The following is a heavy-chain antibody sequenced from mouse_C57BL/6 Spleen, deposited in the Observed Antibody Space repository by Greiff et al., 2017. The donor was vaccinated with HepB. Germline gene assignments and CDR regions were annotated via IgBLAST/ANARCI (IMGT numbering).Heavy chain of an antibody. J-gene: IGHJ1*03. Sequence: VKLMESGAELVRPGTSVKVSCKASGYAFTNYLIEWVKQRPGQGLEWIGVINPGSGGTNYNEKFKGKATLTADKSSSTAYMQLSSLTSEDSAVYFCARHYYWYFDVWGTGTTVTVSS. CDR2: INPGSGGT. CDR1: GYAFTNYL. D-gene: IGHD1-1*02. CDR3: ARHYYWYFDV. V-gene: IGHV1-54*01.